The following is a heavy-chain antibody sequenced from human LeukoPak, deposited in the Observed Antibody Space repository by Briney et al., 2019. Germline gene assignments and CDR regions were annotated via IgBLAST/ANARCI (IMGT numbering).Heavy chain of an antibody. J-gene: IGHJ4*02. D-gene: IGHD4-23*01. Sequence: SETLSLTCTVSGGSISNYYWSWIRQPPGKGLEWIGYIYKSGNTNYNPSLKSRVTTSVDTPKNQFSLNLSSVTAADTAAYSCARGSRNSVDYWGQGTLVTVSS. V-gene: IGHV4-59*01. CDR2: IYKSGNT. CDR3: ARGSRNSVDY. CDR1: GGSISNYY.